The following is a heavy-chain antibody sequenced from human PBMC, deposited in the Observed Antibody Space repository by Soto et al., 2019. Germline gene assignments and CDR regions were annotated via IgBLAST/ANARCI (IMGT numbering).Heavy chain of an antibody. D-gene: IGHD6-13*01. J-gene: IGHJ4*02. Sequence: QVQLVQSGAEVKKPGASVKVSCKASGYTFTSYYMHWVRQAPGQGLEWMGIINPSGGSTSYAQKFQGRVTMTMDTSTSTVYMELSSLRSEDTAVYYCARDSARQYSSSWYVDYWGQGTLVTVSS. V-gene: IGHV1-46*03. CDR2: INPSGGST. CDR3: ARDSARQYSSSWYVDY. CDR1: GYTFTSYY.